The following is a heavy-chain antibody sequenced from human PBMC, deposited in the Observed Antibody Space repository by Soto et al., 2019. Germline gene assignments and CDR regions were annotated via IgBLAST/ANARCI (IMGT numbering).Heavy chain of an antibody. Sequence: VGSLKLSCAASGVSFAGNALTWVRLAPGKGLEWVASISGGGGSTYYADSVKGRFSISRDNSNRMVYLQMGSLTAGDTAVYYCAKTETFNGYYNAFDYWAQGTRVTVSS. CDR1: GVSFAGNA. CDR3: AKTETFNGYYNAFDY. D-gene: IGHD3-9*01. J-gene: IGHJ4*02. CDR2: ISGGGGST. V-gene: IGHV3-23*01.